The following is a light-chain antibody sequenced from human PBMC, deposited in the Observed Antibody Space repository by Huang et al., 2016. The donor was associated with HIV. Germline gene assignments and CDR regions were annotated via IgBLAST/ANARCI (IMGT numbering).Light chain of an antibody. Sequence: EIVLTQSPATLSLSPGERATLSCRASQSVSIYFAWYQQKPGQPPRLLIYDASNRATGTPARFTGSGSGTDFTLTISSLEPEDCAVYYCQQRSNWPFSFGGGTKVEIK. V-gene: IGKV3-11*01. CDR2: DAS. J-gene: IGKJ4*01. CDR3: QQRSNWPFS. CDR1: QSVSIY.